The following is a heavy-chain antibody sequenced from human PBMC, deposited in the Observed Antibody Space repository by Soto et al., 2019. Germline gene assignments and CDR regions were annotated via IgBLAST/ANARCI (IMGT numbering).Heavy chain of an antibody. V-gene: IGHV3-21*01. CDR1: GFTFSRYL. CDR3: ARESEDLTSNFDY. D-gene: IGHD7-27*01. J-gene: IGHJ4*02. Sequence: GGSLPSSCAPSGFTFSRYLMNWVRQAPGKGLEWVSSISSTTNYIYYADSMKGRFTVSRDNAKNSVYLDMNSLSAEDTAVYYCARESEDLTSNFDYWGQGTLVNVAS. CDR2: ISSTTNYI.